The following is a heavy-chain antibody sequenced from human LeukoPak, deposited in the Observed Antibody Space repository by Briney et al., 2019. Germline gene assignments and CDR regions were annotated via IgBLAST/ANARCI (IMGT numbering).Heavy chain of an antibody. CDR2: IYYSGST. J-gene: IGHJ4*02. CDR1: GGSISSYY. CDR3: ASTVSTAGSCYFDY. Sequence: AETHALTCTVSGGSISSYYWSWIRQPPGKGLEWIGFIYYSGSTNYSPSLKSRVTISVDTSKNQFSLKLSSVTAADTAMYYCASTVSTAGSCYFDYWGQGTLVTVSS. D-gene: IGHD4-11*01. V-gene: IGHV4-59*01.